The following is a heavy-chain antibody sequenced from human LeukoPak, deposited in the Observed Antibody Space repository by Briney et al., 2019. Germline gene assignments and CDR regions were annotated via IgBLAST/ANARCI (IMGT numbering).Heavy chain of an antibody. V-gene: IGHV4-59*01. CDR1: GGSISSDY. J-gene: IGHJ4*02. CDR2: IYYSGST. D-gene: IGHD6-13*01. Sequence: PSETLSLTCTVSGGSISSDYWSWIRQPPGKGQEWIGYIYYSGSTNYNPSLKSRVTISVDTSKNQFSLKLSSVTAADTAVYYCARAPSSSSWRIDYWGQGTLVTVSS. CDR3: ARAPSSSSWRIDY.